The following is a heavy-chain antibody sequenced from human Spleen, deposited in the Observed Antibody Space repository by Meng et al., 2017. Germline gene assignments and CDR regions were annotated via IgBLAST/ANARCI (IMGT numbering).Heavy chain of an antibody. Sequence: ASVKVSCKASGYTLTDYYIHWLRQAPGEGLEWVGWINPNSGATNYAQKSQGRVTMTGDMSINTAYIELSGLRSDDTALYYCARGKIIRRITMVRQRANGGNWFDPWGQGTLVTVSS. CDR3: ARGKIIRRITMVRQRANGGNWFDP. CDR1: GYTLTDYY. J-gene: IGHJ5*02. D-gene: IGHD3-10*01. CDR2: INPNSGAT. V-gene: IGHV1-2*02.